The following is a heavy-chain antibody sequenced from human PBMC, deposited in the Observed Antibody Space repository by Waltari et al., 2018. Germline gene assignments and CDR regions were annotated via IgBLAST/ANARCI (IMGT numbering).Heavy chain of an antibody. J-gene: IGHJ4*02. Sequence: QVQLVESGGGVVQPGRSLRLSCAASGFTFSSYAMHWVRQAPGKGLEWVAVISDDGRNKYYADSVKGRFTISRDNSKNTRYLQMNSLRAEDTAVYYCAREIAAPGDFDYWGQGTLVTVSS. D-gene: IGHD6-6*01. V-gene: IGHV3-30*01. CDR2: ISDDGRNK. CDR1: GFTFSSYA. CDR3: AREIAAPGDFDY.